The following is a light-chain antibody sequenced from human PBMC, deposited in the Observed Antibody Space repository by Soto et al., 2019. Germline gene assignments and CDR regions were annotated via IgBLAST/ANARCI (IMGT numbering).Light chain of an antibody. CDR1: QSVSNN. CDR3: QQYNNWPTWT. CDR2: RAS. Sequence: IVVTQSPATLSVSPGDSATLSCRASQSVSNNLAWYQQRPGQAPTLLIYRASERATGVPDRFSGSGSGTEFTLTSSSLQSDDFVVYYCQQYNNWPTWTFGQGTKVDIK. J-gene: IGKJ1*01. V-gene: IGKV3-15*01.